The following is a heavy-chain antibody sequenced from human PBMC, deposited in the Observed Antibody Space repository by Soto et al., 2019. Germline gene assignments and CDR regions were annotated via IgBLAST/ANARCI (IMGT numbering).Heavy chain of an antibody. Sequence: GGSLRLSCAASGFTVSSNYMSWVRQAPGKGLEWVSFIYSGGSTYYADSVKGRFTISRDNSKNTLYLQMNSLRAEDTAVYYCARAMRGSSYPHKDYYGMDVWGQGTTVTVSS. J-gene: IGHJ6*02. V-gene: IGHV3-53*01. CDR1: GFTVSSNY. CDR3: ARAMRGSSYPHKDYYGMDV. CDR2: IYSGGST. D-gene: IGHD2-15*01.